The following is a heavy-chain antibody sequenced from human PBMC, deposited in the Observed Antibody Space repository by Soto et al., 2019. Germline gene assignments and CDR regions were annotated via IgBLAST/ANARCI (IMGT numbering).Heavy chain of an antibody. J-gene: IGHJ4*02. D-gene: IGHD3-3*01. V-gene: IGHV1-69*06. CDR2: IVPMFGTS. Sequence: QERLVQSGAEVRKPGSSVRVSCKVTGGTSTRYAINWVRQAPGQGLEWMGGIVPMFGTSKYAQKFQGRVTITADTSTNIAYMELRSLRSEDTAVYYCNRGSEYDFWSGYLWGQGTLVSVSS. CDR3: NRGSEYDFWSGYL. CDR1: GGTSTRYA.